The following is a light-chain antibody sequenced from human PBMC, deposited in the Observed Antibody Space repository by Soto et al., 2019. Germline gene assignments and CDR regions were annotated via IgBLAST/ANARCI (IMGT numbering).Light chain of an antibody. CDR2: DVS. CDR3: SSYTSSSTLVV. V-gene: IGLV2-14*01. J-gene: IGLJ2*01. Sequence: QSALTQPASVSGSPGQSITISCTGTSSDVGGYNYVSWYQQHPGKAPKLMIYDVSNRPSGVSIRFSGSKSGNTASLTISGLQAEDEADYYCSSYTSSSTLVVFGGGNKLTVL. CDR1: SSDVGGYNY.